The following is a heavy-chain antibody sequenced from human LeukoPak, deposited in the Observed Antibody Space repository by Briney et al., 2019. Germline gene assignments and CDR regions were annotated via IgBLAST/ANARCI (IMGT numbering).Heavy chain of an antibody. J-gene: IGHJ4*02. CDR1: GYTFTSYG. Sequence: ASVKVSCKASGYTFTSYGISWVRQAPGQGLEWMGWISGYNGNTNYAQKFQGRVTMTTDTSTSTAYMELRSLRSDDTAVYYCARPIAAAGIYYFDYWGQGTLVTVSS. D-gene: IGHD6-13*01. CDR3: ARPIAAAGIYYFDY. V-gene: IGHV1-18*01. CDR2: ISGYNGNT.